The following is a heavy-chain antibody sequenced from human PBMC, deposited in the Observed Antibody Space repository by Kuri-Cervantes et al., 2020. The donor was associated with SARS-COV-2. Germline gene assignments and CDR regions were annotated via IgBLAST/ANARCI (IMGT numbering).Heavy chain of an antibody. CDR1: GYTFTAYY. V-gene: IGHV1-2*02. D-gene: IGHD2-2*01. J-gene: IGHJ6*03. CDR2: INPYNGAT. Sequence: ASVKVSCKTSGYTFTAYYIHWVRQAPGQGPEWMGWINPYNGATNYAQKFRGRVTMTRDTSISTAYMELSRLSSDDAAVYYCATSGFCSTADCYIDYFYYMDVWGKGTTVTVSS. CDR3: ATSGFCSTADCYIDYFYYMDV.